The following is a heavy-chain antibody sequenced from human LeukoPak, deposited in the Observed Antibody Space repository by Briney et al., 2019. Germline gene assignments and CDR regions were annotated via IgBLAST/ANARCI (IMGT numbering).Heavy chain of an antibody. D-gene: IGHD5-18*01. V-gene: IGHV1-46*01. J-gene: IGHJ4*02. CDR1: GYTVTSYY. CDR2: INPSGGST. Sequence: ASVKVSCNASGYTVTSYYMYWVRQAPGQGLEWMRIINPSGGSTSYAQKFQGRVTMTRDMSTSTVYMELSSLRSEDTAVYYCARALGTAMVALDYWGQGTLVTVSS. CDR3: ARALGTAMVALDY.